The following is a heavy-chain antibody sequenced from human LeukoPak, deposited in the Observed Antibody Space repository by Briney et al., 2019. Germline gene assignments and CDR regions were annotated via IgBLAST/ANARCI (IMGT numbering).Heavy chain of an antibody. Sequence: SETLSLTCTVSGGSISSSSYYWGWLRQPPGKELEWIGSIYYSGRIYYNPSLKSRVTISVDTSKNQFSLKLSSVTAADTAVYYCARQRSTATNTNFDYWGQGTLVTVSS. J-gene: IGHJ4*02. D-gene: IGHD3-16*01. CDR2: IYYSGRI. V-gene: IGHV4-39*01. CDR3: ARQRSTATNTNFDY. CDR1: GGSISSSSYY.